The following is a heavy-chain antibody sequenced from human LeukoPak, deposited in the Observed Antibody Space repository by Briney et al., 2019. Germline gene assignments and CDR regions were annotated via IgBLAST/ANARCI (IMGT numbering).Heavy chain of an antibody. CDR1: GGTFSSYA. CDR2: IIPIFGTA. D-gene: IGHD6-13*01. CDR3: ARGLPPNSSSWYYFDY. J-gene: IGHJ4*02. V-gene: IGHV1-69*05. Sequence: GASVKVSCKASGGTFSSYAISWVRQAPGQGLEWMGRIIPIFGTANYAQKFQGRVTITTDESTSTAYMELSSLRSEDTAVYYCARGLPPNSSSWYYFDYWGQGTLVTVSS.